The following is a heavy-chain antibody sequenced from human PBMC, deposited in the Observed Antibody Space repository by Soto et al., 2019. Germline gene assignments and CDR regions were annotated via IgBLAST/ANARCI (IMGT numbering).Heavy chain of an antibody. D-gene: IGHD2-2*01. CDR2: IYYSGST. V-gene: IGHV4-59*01. Sequence: SETLSLTCTVSGGSISSYYWSWIRQPPGKGLEWNGYIYYSGSTNYNPSLKSRVTISVDTSKNQFSLKLSSVAAADTAVYYCGRVDADQLLPDIWGQGTMVTVSS. CDR1: GGSISSYY. CDR3: GRVDADQLLPDI. J-gene: IGHJ3*02.